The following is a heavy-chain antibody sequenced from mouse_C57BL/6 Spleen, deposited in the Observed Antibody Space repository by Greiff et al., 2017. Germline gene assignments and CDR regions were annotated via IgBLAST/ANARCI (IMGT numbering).Heavy chain of an antibody. J-gene: IGHJ4*01. Sequence: QVHVKQSGAELVRPGASVKLSCKASGYTFTDYYINWVKQRPGQGLEWIARIYPGSGNTYYNEKFKGKATLTAEKSSSTAYMQLSSLTSEDSAVYFCARKGYDSTYAMDYWGQGTSVTVSS. V-gene: IGHV1-76*01. CDR3: ARKGYDSTYAMDY. D-gene: IGHD2-4*01. CDR1: GYTFTDYY. CDR2: IYPGSGNT.